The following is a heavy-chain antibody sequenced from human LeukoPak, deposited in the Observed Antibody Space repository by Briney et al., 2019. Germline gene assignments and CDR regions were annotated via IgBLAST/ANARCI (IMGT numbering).Heavy chain of an antibody. D-gene: IGHD3-10*01. CDR1: GYSISSGYY. J-gene: IGHJ4*02. CDR2: IYHSGTT. Sequence: SSETLSLTCAVSGYSISSGYYWGWIRQPPGKGREWVGSIYHSGTTYYNPSLKSRVTISVDTSKNQFSRKLSSVTAADTAVYYCSRKRWFGELFLFDYWGQGTLVTVSS. V-gene: IGHV4-38-2*01. CDR3: SRKRWFGELFLFDY.